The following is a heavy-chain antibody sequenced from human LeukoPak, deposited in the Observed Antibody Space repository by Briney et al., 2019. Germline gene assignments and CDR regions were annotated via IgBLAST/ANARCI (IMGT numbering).Heavy chain of an antibody. D-gene: IGHD6-13*01. CDR1: GFTFSSYA. J-gene: IGHJ1*01. V-gene: IGHV3-23*01. Sequence: GRSLRLSCAASGFTFSSYAMSWVRQAPGKGLEWVSGISGSGRTTYYADSVKGRFTISRDNSKNTLYLQMNSLRAEDTAVYFCAKVGATAGTLRIEYFQHWGQGTLVTVSS. CDR2: ISGSGRTT. CDR3: AKVGATAGTLRIEYFQH.